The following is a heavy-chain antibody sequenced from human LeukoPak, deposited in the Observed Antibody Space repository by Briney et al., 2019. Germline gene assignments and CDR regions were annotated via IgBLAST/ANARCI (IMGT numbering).Heavy chain of an antibody. Sequence: PGRSLRLSCTASGFTFGDYAMSWVRQAPGKGLEWVGFIRSKAYGGTTEYAASVKGRFTISRDDSKSIAYLQMNSLKTEDTAVYYCTRPTKHWADYYYYYMDVWGKGTTVTVSS. V-gene: IGHV3-49*04. CDR2: IRSKAYGGTT. CDR3: TRPTKHWADYYYYYMDV. D-gene: IGHD7-27*01. CDR1: GFTFGDYA. J-gene: IGHJ6*03.